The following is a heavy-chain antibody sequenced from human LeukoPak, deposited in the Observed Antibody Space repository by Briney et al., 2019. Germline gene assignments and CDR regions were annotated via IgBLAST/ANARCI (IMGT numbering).Heavy chain of an antibody. CDR3: ARGFHDYVWGSYRSVHFDY. Sequence: SETLSLTCTISGGSVSDYYWSWIRQSPGKGLEWIGEINHSGSTNYNPSLKSRVTISVDTSKNQFSLKLSSVTAADTAVYYCARGFHDYVWGSYRSVHFDYWGQGTLVTVSS. CDR1: GGSVSDYY. V-gene: IGHV4-34*01. D-gene: IGHD3-16*02. J-gene: IGHJ4*02. CDR2: INHSGST.